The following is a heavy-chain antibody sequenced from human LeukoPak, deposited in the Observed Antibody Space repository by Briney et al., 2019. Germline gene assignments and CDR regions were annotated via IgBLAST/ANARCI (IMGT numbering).Heavy chain of an antibody. CDR1: GGSFIGYY. J-gene: IGHJ4*02. Sequence: PSETLSLTCAVYGGSFIGYYWTWIRQPPGKGLEWIGEINHSGSTNYNPSLKSRVTISVDTSKNQFSLKLRSVTAADTAVYYCARRGRAFDYWGQGTLVTVSS. CDR2: INHSGST. V-gene: IGHV4-34*01. CDR3: ARRGRAFDY. D-gene: IGHD3-16*01.